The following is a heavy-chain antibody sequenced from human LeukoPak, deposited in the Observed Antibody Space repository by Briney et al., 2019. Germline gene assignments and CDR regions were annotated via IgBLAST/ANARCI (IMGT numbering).Heavy chain of an antibody. V-gene: IGHV3-30*18. CDR3: AKGGGYCSSTSCYSWFDP. J-gene: IGHJ5*02. D-gene: IGHD2-2*01. Sequence: GRSLRLSCAASGFTFSSYGMHWVRQAPGKGLEWVAVISYDGSNKYYADSVKGRFTISRDNSKNTLYLQMNSLRAEDTAVYYCAKGGGYCSSTSCYSWFDPWGQGTLVTVSS. CDR1: GFTFSSYG. CDR2: ISYDGSNK.